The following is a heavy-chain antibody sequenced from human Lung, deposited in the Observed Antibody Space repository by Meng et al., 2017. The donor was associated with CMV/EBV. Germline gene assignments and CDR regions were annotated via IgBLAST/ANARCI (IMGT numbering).Heavy chain of an antibody. V-gene: IGHV4-4*02. CDR2: IYHSGGT. CDR1: GGSISISTW. Sequence: QLQEAGPGLVKPSGTLSLTWAVSGGSISISTWWSWVRQPPGKGLEWIGEIYHSGGTNYNPSLRGRVTISLDKSKNQFSLTLRSVTAADTAAYYCARDPYATGWAGWGQGTLVTVSS. J-gene: IGHJ4*02. CDR3: ARDPYATGWAG. D-gene: IGHD6-19*01.